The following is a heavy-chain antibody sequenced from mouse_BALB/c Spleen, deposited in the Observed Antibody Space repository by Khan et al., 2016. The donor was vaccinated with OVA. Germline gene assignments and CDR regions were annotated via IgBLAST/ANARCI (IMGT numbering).Heavy chain of an antibody. CDR3: TILAYDYYSKGVAY. V-gene: IGHV5-6*01. CDR1: GFTFSTYG. CDR2: VSTGRSYT. Sequence: EVELVESGGDLVKPGGSLKLSCAASGFTFSTYGMSWVRQTPDKRLEWVATVSTGRSYTYYPDSVKGRFTISSDNTKNTLYLQMLVLKSEDPALLYCTILAYDYYSKGVAYWGQGTIVTVSA. D-gene: IGHD2-5*01. J-gene: IGHJ3*01.